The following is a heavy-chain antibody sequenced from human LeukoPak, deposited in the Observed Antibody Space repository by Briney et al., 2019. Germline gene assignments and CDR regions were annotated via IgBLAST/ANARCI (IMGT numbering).Heavy chain of an antibody. D-gene: IGHD3-3*01. J-gene: IGHJ4*02. Sequence: ASVKVSCEASGGTFSSYAISWVRQAPGQGLEWMGGIIPIFGTANYAQKFQGRVTITADESTSTAYMELSSLRSEDTAVYYCASLDYDFWSGHDYWGQGTLVTVSS. V-gene: IGHV1-69*13. CDR1: GGTFSSYA. CDR3: ASLDYDFWSGHDY. CDR2: IIPIFGTA.